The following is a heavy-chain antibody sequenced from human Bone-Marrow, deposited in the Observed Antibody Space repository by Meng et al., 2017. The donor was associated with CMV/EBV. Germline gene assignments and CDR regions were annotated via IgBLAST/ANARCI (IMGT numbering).Heavy chain of an antibody. V-gene: IGHV1-69*05. CDR1: GGTFSSYA. D-gene: IGHD2-2*02. J-gene: IGHJ6*02. Sequence: SVKVSCKASGGTFSSYAISWVRQAPGQGLEWMGGIIPIFGTANYAQKFQGRVTITTDESTSTAYMELSSLRSEDTAVYYCARARYCSSTSCYIRDTYYYYGMDVWGQGTTVTGSS. CDR3: ARARYCSSTSCYIRDTYYYYGMDV. CDR2: IIPIFGTA.